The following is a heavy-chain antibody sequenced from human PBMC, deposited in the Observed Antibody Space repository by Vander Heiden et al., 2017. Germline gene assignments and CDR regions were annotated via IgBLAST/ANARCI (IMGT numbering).Heavy chain of an antibody. D-gene: IGHD3-16*01. J-gene: IGHJ2*01. CDR3: TRGGLGWYFVL. CDR2: INHSGRT. Sequence: QVRLQQWGAGLVKPSETLSLTCAVYGGSFSGDFWSWIRQPPGKGLEWIGEINHSGRTNSNTSLKSRVIISLDTSQNHFSLKLSSVTAADTAVYYCTRGGLGWYFVLWGRGTLGTVSS. CDR1: GGSFSGDF. V-gene: IGHV4-34*01.